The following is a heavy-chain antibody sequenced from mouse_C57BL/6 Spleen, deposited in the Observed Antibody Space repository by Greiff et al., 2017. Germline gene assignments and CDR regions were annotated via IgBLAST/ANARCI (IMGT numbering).Heavy chain of an antibody. CDR2: ISSGSSTI. CDR3: ARTPYDGYPWFAY. CDR1: GFTFSDYG. J-gene: IGHJ3*01. Sequence: EVKVVESGGGLVKPGGSLKLSCAASGFTFSDYGMHWVRQAPEKGLEWVAYISSGSSTIYYADTVKGRFTISRDNAKNTLFLQMTSLRSEDTAMYYCARTPYDGYPWFAYWGQGTLVTVSA. V-gene: IGHV5-17*01. D-gene: IGHD2-3*01.